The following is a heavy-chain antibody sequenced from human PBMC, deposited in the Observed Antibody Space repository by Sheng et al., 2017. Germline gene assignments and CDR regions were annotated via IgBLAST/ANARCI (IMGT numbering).Heavy chain of an antibody. CDR3: ARRVGSGSYLDH. CDR1: GGSVSSSSHY. Sequence: QLQLQESGPGLVKPSETLSLTCTVSGGSVSSSSHYWGWIRQPPGKGLEWIGSIYYSGSTYYNPSLKSRVTISVDTSKNQFSLKLRSVIAADTAVYYCARRVGSGSYLDHWGQGTLGHRSPQ. V-gene: IGHV4-39*07. D-gene: IGHD3-10*01. J-gene: IGHJ4*02. CDR2: IYYSGST.